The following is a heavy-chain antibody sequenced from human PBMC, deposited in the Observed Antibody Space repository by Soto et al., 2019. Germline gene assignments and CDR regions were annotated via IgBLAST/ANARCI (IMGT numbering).Heavy chain of an antibody. CDR1: GFTFSSYS. CDR2: ISSSSSYI. CDR3: ARSHLAFCSGGSCYPIYYYYYGMDV. D-gene: IGHD2-15*01. V-gene: IGHV3-21*01. J-gene: IGHJ6*02. Sequence: EVQLVESGGGLVKPGGSLRLSCAASGFTFSSYSMNWVRQAPGKGLEWVSSISSSSSYIYYADSVKGRFTISRDNAKNSLYLQMNSLRAEDTAVYYCARSHLAFCSGGSCYPIYYYYYGMDVWGQGTTVTVSS.